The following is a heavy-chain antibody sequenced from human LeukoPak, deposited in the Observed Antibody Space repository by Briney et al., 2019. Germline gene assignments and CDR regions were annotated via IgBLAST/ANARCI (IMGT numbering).Heavy chain of an antibody. Sequence: GESLKISCKGSGYSFISYWIGWVRQMPGKGLEWMEIIYAGDSDTRYSPSFQGQVTISADKSISTACLQWSSLKASDTAMYYCARTCSGGSCYSSYDAFDIWGQGTMVTVSS. CDR2: IYAGDSDT. CDR3: ARTCSGGSCYSSYDAFDI. D-gene: IGHD2-15*01. CDR1: GYSFISYW. V-gene: IGHV5-51*01. J-gene: IGHJ3*02.